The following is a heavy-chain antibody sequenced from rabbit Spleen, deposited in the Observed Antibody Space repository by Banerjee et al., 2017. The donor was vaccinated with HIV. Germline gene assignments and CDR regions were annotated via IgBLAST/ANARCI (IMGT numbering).Heavy chain of an antibody. CDR2: IYGGSGGST. D-gene: IGHD2-1*01. CDR1: GFSFSSSNY. V-gene: IGHV1S40*01. CDR3: VRDQAGDADYGPYYLNL. Sequence: QSLEESGGGLVQPEGSLTLTCTASGFSFSSSNYLCWVRQAPGKGLECIACIYGGSGGSTWYASWAKGRFTVSKTSSTTVTLQLTSLTAADTATYFCVRDQAGDADYGPYYLNLWGPGTLVTVS. J-gene: IGHJ4*01.